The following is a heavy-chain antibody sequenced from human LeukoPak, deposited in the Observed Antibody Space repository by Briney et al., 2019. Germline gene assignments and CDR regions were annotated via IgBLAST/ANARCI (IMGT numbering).Heavy chain of an antibody. V-gene: IGHV1-69*04. J-gene: IGHJ4*02. CDR3: ARRDSISGYDWYFDY. CDR1: GGTFSSYA. D-gene: IGHD5-12*01. CDR2: IIPILGIA. Sequence: SVKVSCKASGGTFSSYAISWARQAPGQGLEWMGRIIPILGIANYAQKFQGRVTITADKSTSTAYMELSSLRSEDTAVYYCARRDSISGYDWYFDYWGQGTLVTVSS.